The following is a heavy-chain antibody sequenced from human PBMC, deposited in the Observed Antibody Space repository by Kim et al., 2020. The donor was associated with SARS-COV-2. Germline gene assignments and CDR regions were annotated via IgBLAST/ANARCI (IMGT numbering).Heavy chain of an antibody. J-gene: IGHJ1*01. CDR2: IRQSGGNT. Sequence: GGSLRLSCAASGFTFNSHAMSWVRQAPGKGLEWVSGIRQSGGNTEYADSVKGRFSISRDNSKNTLYLQMNRLRAEDTAVYYCAKVTSGSSGWFEYFQRWGQGTLVTVSS. D-gene: IGHD6-19*01. V-gene: IGHV3-23*01. CDR3: AKVTSGSSGWFEYFQR. CDR1: GFTFNSHA.